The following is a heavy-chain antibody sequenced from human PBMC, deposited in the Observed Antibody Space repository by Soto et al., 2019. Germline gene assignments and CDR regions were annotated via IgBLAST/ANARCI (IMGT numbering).Heavy chain of an antibody. CDR2: IVVGSGNT. CDR3: AAPFPYDYFDP. V-gene: IGHV1-58*01. J-gene: IGHJ4*02. D-gene: IGHD3-3*01. Sequence: SVKVSCKASGFTFTSSAVQWVRQARGQRLEWIGWIVVGSGNTNYAQKFQERVTITRDMSTSTAYMELSSLRSEDTAVYYCAAPFPYDYFDPWGLGSLVTVSS. CDR1: GFTFTSSA.